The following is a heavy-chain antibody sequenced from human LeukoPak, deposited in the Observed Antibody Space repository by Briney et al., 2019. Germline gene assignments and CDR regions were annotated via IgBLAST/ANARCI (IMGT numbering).Heavy chain of an antibody. V-gene: IGHV1-18*01. CDR3: AGDPRYSGSYYLAFDI. CDR1: GYTFTSYG. D-gene: IGHD1-26*01. CDR2: ISAYNGNT. Sequence: ASVKVSCKASGYTFTSYGISWVRQAPGQGLEWMGWISAYNGNTNYAQKLQGRVTMTTDTSTSTAYMELRSLRSDDTAVYYCAGDPRYSGSYYLAFDIWGQGTMVTVSS. J-gene: IGHJ3*02.